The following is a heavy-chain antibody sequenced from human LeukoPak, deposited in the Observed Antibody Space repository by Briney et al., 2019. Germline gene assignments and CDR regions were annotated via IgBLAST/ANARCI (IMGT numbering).Heavy chain of an antibody. D-gene: IGHD1-26*01. Sequence: GGSLRLSCAASGFTFSSYAMEWVRQAPGKGLEWVAVISYDGSNKYYADSVKGRLTIDRENYKNTLYLQMNSLRAEDTAVYYCARSELTDDAFDIWGQGTMVTVSS. J-gene: IGHJ3*02. CDR1: GFTFSSYA. CDR2: ISYDGSNK. CDR3: ARSELTDDAFDI. V-gene: IGHV3-30*04.